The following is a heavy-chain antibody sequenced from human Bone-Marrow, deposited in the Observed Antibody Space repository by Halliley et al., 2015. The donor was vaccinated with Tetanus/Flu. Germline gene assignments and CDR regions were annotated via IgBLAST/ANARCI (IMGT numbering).Heavy chain of an antibody. Sequence: GLEWVSVFYSGGRTYSADSVKGRFTISRDNSKNTLYLQMNSLRAEATAVYYCARVYYGDEFDYWGQGTLVTVSS. CDR2: FYSGGRT. J-gene: IGHJ4*02. V-gene: IGHV3-53*01. D-gene: IGHD4-17*01. CDR3: ARVYYGDEFDY.